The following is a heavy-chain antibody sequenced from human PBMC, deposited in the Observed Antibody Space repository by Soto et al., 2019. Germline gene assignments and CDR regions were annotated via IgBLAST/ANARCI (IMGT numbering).Heavy chain of an antibody. CDR1: GFSLSTSGVS. CDR2: IFWDDDK. J-gene: IGHJ4*02. CDR3: AHRVNFGMVGAEIFDH. D-gene: IGHD2-15*01. Sequence: QITLKESGPTLVKPTQTLTLTCSFSGFSLSTSGVSVAWMRQYPGKAPEWLALIFWDDDKRYSPPLRTRLSISKDTPRNQVVLTMSNMDPVDTATYYCAHRVNFGMVGAEIFDHWRQRILVTVSS. V-gene: IGHV2-5*02.